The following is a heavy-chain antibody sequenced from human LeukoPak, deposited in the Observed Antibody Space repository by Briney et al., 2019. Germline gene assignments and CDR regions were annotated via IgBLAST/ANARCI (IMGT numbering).Heavy chain of an antibody. CDR1: GYTFTGYY. V-gene: IGHV1-2*02. J-gene: IGHJ3*02. CDR2: INPDSGGT. CDR3: ARTYPDAFDI. Sequence: ASVKVSCKASGYTFTGYYMHWVRQAPGQGLEWMGWINPDSGGTNYAQKFQGRVTMTRDSSISTAYMELRSLRSDDTAVYYCARTYPDAFDIWGQGTMVTVSS.